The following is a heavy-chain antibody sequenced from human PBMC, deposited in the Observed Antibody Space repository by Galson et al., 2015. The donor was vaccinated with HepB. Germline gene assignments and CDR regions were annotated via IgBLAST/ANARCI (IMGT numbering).Heavy chain of an antibody. J-gene: IGHJ4*02. CDR1: GFTFSNAW. Sequence: SLRLSCAASGFTFSNAWMNWVRQAPGKGLEWVGRIKSKTDGGTTDYAAPVKGRFTISRDDSKNTLYLQMNSLKTEDTAVYYCTTLGLRYFDWLLYEGGHWGQGTLVTVSS. D-gene: IGHD3-9*01. V-gene: IGHV3-15*07. CDR3: TTLGLRYFDWLLYEGGH. CDR2: IKSKTDGGTT.